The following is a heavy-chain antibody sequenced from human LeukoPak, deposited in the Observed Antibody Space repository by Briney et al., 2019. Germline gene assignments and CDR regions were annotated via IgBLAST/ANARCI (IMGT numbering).Heavy chain of an antibody. CDR1: GGSISSGGHY. D-gene: IGHD3-9*01. Sequence: PSETLSLTCTVSGGSISSGGHYWSWIRQHPGKGLEWLGYIYYSGSTYYNSSFKSRVTISVDTSKYQFSLKLSSVTAADTAVYYCARSEYYDILTGYHWYFDLWGRGTLVVVSS. V-gene: IGHV4-31*03. CDR2: IYYSGST. CDR3: ARSEYYDILTGYHWYFDL. J-gene: IGHJ2*01.